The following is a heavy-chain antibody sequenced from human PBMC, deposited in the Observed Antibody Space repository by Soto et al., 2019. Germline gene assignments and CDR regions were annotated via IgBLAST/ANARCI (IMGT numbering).Heavy chain of an antibody. D-gene: IGHD3-16*01. J-gene: IGHJ4*02. CDR2: IYYSGST. CDR3: ARGRAPNYDYIWGSYLAISGGFDY. V-gene: IGHV4-31*11. CDR1: GGSFSGYY. Sequence: SETLSLTCAVYGGSFSGYYWSWIRQHPGKGLEWIGYIYYSGSTYYNPSLKSRVTISVDTSKNQFSLKLSSVTAADTAVYYCARGRAPNYDYIWGSYLAISGGFDYWGQGTLVTVSS.